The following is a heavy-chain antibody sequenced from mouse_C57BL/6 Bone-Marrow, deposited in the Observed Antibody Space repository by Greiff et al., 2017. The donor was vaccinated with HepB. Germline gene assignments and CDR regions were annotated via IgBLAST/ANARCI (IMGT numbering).Heavy chain of an antibody. D-gene: IGHD1-1*01. J-gene: IGHJ1*03. CDR1: GYTFTDYY. CDR3: AREVVATDWYFDV. Sequence: EVQLQQSGPELVKPGASVKISCKASGYTFTDYYMNWVKQSHGKSLEWIGDINPNNGGTSYNQKFKGKATLTVDKSSSTAYMELRSLTSEDSAVYYCAREVVATDWYFDVWGTGTTVTVSS. V-gene: IGHV1-26*01. CDR2: INPNNGGT.